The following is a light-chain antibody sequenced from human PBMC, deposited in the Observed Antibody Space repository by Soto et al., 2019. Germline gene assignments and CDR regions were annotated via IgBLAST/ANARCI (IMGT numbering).Light chain of an antibody. CDR3: QQYSYWPVT. V-gene: IGKV3-15*01. CDR2: GAS. CDR1: QSVSSN. J-gene: IGKJ1*01. Sequence: MTQSPATLALSPGERATLSCKASQSVSSNLAWYQQKPGQAPRLLIYGASTRATAIPARFSGSGSGTEFTLTISSLQSEDFAVYYCQQYSYWPVTFGQGTKVEIK.